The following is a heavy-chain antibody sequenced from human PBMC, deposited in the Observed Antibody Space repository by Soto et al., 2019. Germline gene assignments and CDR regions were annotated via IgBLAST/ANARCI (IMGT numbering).Heavy chain of an antibody. CDR3: ARASRESRSYYRVVRQYYFDY. CDR2: IYYSGST. CDR1: GGSISSYY. D-gene: IGHD2-2*01. V-gene: IGHV4-59*01. Sequence: SETLSLTCTVSGGSISSYYWSWIRQPPGKGLEWIGYIYYSGSTNYNPSLKSRVTISVDTSKNQFSLKLSSVTAADTAVYYCARASRESRSYYRVVRQYYFDYWGQGTLVTVSS. J-gene: IGHJ4*02.